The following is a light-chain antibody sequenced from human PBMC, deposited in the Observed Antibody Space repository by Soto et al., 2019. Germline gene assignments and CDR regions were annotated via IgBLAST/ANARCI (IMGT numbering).Light chain of an antibody. J-gene: IGKJ2*01. V-gene: IGKV3-15*01. CDR1: QSVSSK. CDR3: QQYSNWPPYT. Sequence: EIVMTQSPGTLSVSPGERDTLSCRASQSVSSKLAWYQQKPGQAPRLLIYAASTRATGIPARFSGSGSGTEFTLTITSLQSEDFAVYYCQQYSNWPPYTFGQGTKVEIK. CDR2: AAS.